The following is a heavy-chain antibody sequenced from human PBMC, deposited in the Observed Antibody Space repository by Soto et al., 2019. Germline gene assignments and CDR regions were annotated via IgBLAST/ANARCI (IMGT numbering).Heavy chain of an antibody. Sequence: QVQLQESGPGLVKPSQTLSLTCTVSGGSISSGDYYWSWIRQPPGKGLEWIGYIYYSGSTYYNPSLKSRVTLSVDTSKNQFSLKLSSVTAADTAVYYCARSRRDCSGGSCYYYGMDVWGQGTTVTVSS. J-gene: IGHJ6*02. CDR1: GGSISSGDYY. V-gene: IGHV4-30-4*01. CDR2: IYYSGST. CDR3: ARSRRDCSGGSCYYYGMDV. D-gene: IGHD2-15*01.